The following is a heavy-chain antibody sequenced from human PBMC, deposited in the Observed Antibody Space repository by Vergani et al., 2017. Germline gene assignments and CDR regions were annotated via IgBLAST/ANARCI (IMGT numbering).Heavy chain of an antibody. CDR2: IIPIFGTA. Sequence: QVQLVQSGAEVKKPGSSVKVSCKGSGGTFSSHAISWVPPATGQGLEWMGRIIPIFGTANYAQKFQGRVTITADESTSTAYMELSSLRSEDTAVYYCARGGRCGGDCQDYWGQGTLVTVSS. J-gene: IGHJ4*02. V-gene: IGHV1-69*18. CDR1: GGTFSSHA. CDR3: ARGGRCGGDCQDY. D-gene: IGHD2-21*02.